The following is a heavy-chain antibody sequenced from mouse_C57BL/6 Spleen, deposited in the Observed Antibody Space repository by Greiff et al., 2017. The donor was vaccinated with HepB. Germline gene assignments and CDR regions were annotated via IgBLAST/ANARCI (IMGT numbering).Heavy chain of an antibody. CDR2: IDPSDSYT. V-gene: IGHV1-69*01. CDR3: ARGDSSGYCFDY. Sequence: QVQLQQPGAELVMPGASVKLSCKASGYTFTSYWMHWVKQRPGQGLEWIGEIDPSDSYTNYNQKFKGKSTLTVDKSSSTAYMQLSSLTSEDSAVYYCARGDSSGYCFDYWGQGTTLTVSS. J-gene: IGHJ2*01. D-gene: IGHD3-2*02. CDR1: GYTFTSYW.